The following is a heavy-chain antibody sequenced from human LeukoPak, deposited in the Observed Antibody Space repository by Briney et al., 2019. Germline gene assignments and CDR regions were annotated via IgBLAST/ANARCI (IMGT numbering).Heavy chain of an antibody. CDR2: IYSGGST. CDR3: ARGDWNDGLDY. Sequence: GGSLRLSCAASGFTVSSNYMSWVRQALGKGLEWVSVIYSGGSTYYADSVKGRFTISRDNSKNTLYLQMNSLRAEDTAVYYCARGDWNDGLDYWGQGTLVTVSS. J-gene: IGHJ4*02. V-gene: IGHV3-53*01. CDR1: GFTVSSNY. D-gene: IGHD1-1*01.